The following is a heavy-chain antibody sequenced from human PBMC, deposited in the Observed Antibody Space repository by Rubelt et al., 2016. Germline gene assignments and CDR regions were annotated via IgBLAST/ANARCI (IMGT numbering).Heavy chain of an antibody. Sequence: QVQLQESGPGLVKPSETLSLTCTVSGGSISSYYWSWIRQPPGKGLECIGYIYFSGSTNYNPSLESRVTISVDTSKNQFSLKLGSVTAADTAVYYCARLSSSSGIDYWGQGILVTVSS. CDR3: ARLSSSSGIDY. J-gene: IGHJ4*02. V-gene: IGHV4-59*08. CDR2: IYFSGST. CDR1: GGSISSYY. D-gene: IGHD6-6*01.